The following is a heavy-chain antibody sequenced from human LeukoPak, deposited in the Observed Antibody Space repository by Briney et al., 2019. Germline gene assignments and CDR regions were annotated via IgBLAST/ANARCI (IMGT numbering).Heavy chain of an antibody. CDR2: ISHSGNT. Sequence: SETLSLTCAVSGDSISSGTYSWTWLRQPPGTGLEWIGFISHSGNTYYNPSLKSRVTMSVDRSENQFSLKLSSVTAADTAVYYCARGLIVPSTIFDYWGQGALVTVSS. V-gene: IGHV4-30-2*01. D-gene: IGHD2-2*02. J-gene: IGHJ4*02. CDR3: ARGLIVPSTIFDY. CDR1: GDSISSGTYS.